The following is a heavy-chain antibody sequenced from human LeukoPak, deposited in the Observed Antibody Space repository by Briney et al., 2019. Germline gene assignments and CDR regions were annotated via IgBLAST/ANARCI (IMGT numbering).Heavy chain of an antibody. Sequence: GGSLRLSCAASGFTIRSFWMHWVRQPPGEGLVWVSRIDNDGDNPTYADSVKGRFTTSRDDAKNMVFLQMNSLRVEDTGLYYCVRDRPHNWFDPWGQGTLVIVSS. CDR1: GFTIRSFW. V-gene: IGHV3-74*01. CDR2: IDNDGDNP. J-gene: IGHJ5*02. CDR3: VRDRPHNWFDP.